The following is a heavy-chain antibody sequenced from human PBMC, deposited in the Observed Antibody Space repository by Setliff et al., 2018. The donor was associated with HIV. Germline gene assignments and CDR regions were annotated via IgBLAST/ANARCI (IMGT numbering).Heavy chain of an antibody. Sequence: GGSLRLSCAASGFTFSSYSMNWVRQAPGKGLEWVSSISSSSYIYYADSVKGRFTISRDNAKNSLYLQMNSLRAEDTAVYYCARLPISGTLNWFDPWGQGTLVTVSS. CDR2: ISSSSYI. J-gene: IGHJ5*02. CDR1: GFTFSSYS. D-gene: IGHD3-10*01. V-gene: IGHV3-21*01. CDR3: ARLPISGTLNWFDP.